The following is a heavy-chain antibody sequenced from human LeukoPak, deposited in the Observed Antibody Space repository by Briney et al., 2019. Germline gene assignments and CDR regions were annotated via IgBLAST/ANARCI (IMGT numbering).Heavy chain of an antibody. Sequence: QPGESLRLSCAASGFTFTTYWMSWVRQAPGKGLEWVANIKQDGTEKYYVDSVKGRFTISRDNAKNSLYLQTNSLRAEDTGVYYCAREHLGVAAADYWGQGTLVTVSS. CDR3: AREHLGVAAADY. D-gene: IGHD3-3*01. CDR1: GFTFTTYW. J-gene: IGHJ4*02. CDR2: IKQDGTEK. V-gene: IGHV3-7*01.